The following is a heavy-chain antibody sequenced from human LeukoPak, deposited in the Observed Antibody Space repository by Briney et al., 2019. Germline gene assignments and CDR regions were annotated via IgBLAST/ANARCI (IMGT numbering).Heavy chain of an antibody. V-gene: IGHV4-31*01. D-gene: IGHD2-2*02. J-gene: IGHJ4*02. CDR2: IYYSGST. Sequence: SETLSLTCTVSGGSISSGGYYWSWIRQHPRKGLEWIGYIYYSGSTYYNPSLKSPVTISVDPSKNQFSPKLSSVTAAYTAVYYCARRCSSTSCYTGFDYWGQGTLVTVSS. CDR3: ARRCSSTSCYTGFDY. CDR1: GGSISSGGYY.